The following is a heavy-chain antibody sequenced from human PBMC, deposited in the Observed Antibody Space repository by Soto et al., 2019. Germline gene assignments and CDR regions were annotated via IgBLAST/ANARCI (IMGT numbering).Heavy chain of an antibody. CDR1: GFTFSSYG. V-gene: IGHV3-30*18. CDR2: ISYDGSNK. J-gene: IGHJ4*02. D-gene: IGHD1-26*01. CDR3: AQGPPEGAQPAGFDY. Sequence: QVQLVESGGGVVQPGRSLRLSCAASGFTFSSYGMHWVRQAPGKGLEWVAVISYDGSNKYYADSVKGRFTISRDNSKNPLYLQMNSLRVEDTAVYYCAQGPPEGAQPAGFDYWGQGTLVTVSS.